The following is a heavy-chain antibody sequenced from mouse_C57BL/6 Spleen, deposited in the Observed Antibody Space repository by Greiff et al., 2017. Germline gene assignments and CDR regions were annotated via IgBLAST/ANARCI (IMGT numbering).Heavy chain of an antibody. Sequence: QVQLKQSGAELVKPGASVKLSCKASGYTFTEYTIHWVKQRSGQGLEWIGWFYPGSGSIKYNEKFKDKATLTADKSSSTVYMELSRLTSEDSAVYFCARHEEAYGYDGGYAMDDWGQGTSVTVSS. J-gene: IGHJ4*01. CDR3: ARHEEAYGYDGGYAMDD. D-gene: IGHD2-2*01. CDR1: GYTFTEYT. CDR2: FYPGSGSI. V-gene: IGHV1-62-2*01.